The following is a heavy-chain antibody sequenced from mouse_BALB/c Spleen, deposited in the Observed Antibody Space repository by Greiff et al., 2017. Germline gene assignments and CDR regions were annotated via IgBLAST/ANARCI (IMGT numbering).Heavy chain of an antibody. V-gene: IGHV5-6*02. CDR1: GFTFSSYG. CDR3: ARHYDYDSFYAMDY. Sequence: DVMLVESGGDLVKPGGSLKLSCAASGFTFSSYGMSWVRQTPDKRLEWVATISSGGSYTYYPDSVKGRFTISRDNAKNTLYLQMSSLKSEDTAMYYCARHYDYDSFYAMDYWGQGTSVTVSS. CDR2: ISSGGSYT. D-gene: IGHD2-4*01. J-gene: IGHJ4*01.